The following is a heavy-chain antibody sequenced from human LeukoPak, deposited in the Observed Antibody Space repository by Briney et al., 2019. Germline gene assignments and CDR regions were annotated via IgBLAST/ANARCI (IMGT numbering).Heavy chain of an antibody. J-gene: IGHJ6*02. Sequence: SVKVSCKASGGTFSSYAISWVRQAPGQGLEGMGGIIPIFGTANYAQKFQGRVTITADESTSTAYMELSSLRSEDTAVYYCARDREAAAVVLGYYYGMDVWGQGTTVTVSS. V-gene: IGHV1-69*13. CDR1: GGTFSSYA. CDR2: IIPIFGTA. D-gene: IGHD6-13*01. CDR3: ARDREAAAVVLGYYYGMDV.